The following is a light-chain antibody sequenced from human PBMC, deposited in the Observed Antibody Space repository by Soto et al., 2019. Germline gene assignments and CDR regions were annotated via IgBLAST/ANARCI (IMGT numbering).Light chain of an antibody. V-gene: IGKV3-20*01. J-gene: IGKJ5*01. CDR2: GAS. Sequence: LTQSPGPLSLSPGERATLSCRASQSVSSSYLAWYQQKPGQAPSLLIYGASRRATGIPDRFSGSGSGTDFTLTISRLEPEDFAVYYCQQYDSSPITFGQGTRLE. CDR1: QSVSSSY. CDR3: QQYDSSPIT.